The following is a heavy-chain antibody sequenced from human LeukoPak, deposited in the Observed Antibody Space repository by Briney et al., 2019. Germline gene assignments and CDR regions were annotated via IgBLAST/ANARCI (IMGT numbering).Heavy chain of an antibody. V-gene: IGHV4-39*07. Sequence: PSETLSLTCTVSGGSISSSSYYWGWIRQPPGKGLECIGSIYYSGRTYYNPSLKSRVTISVDTSRNQFSLKLSPVTAADTAVYYCARGDWSDTSGNYYPFDYWGQGTLVTVSS. J-gene: IGHJ4*02. CDR1: GGSISSSSYY. D-gene: IGHD3-22*01. CDR3: ARGDWSDTSGNYYPFDY. CDR2: IYYSGRT.